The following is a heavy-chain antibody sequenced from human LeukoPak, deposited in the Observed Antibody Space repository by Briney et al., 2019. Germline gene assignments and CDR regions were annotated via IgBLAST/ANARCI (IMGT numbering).Heavy chain of an antibody. V-gene: IGHV1-18*01. CDR3: ARDHYDSSGYYPRGYYYYGMDV. J-gene: IGHJ6*02. D-gene: IGHD3-22*01. Sequence: GASVKVSCKASGYTFTSYGISWVRQAPGQGLEWMGWISAYNGNTNYAQKRQGRVTMTTDTSTSTAYMELRSLRSDDTAVYYCARDHYDSSGYYPRGYYYYGMDVWGQGTTVTVSS. CDR2: ISAYNGNT. CDR1: GYTFTSYG.